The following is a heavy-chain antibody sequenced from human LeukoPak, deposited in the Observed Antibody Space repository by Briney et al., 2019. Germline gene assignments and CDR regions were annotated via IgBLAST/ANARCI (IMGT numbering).Heavy chain of an antibody. CDR1: GFTFSTYT. D-gene: IGHD3-10*01. CDR3: ARIMYYYGSGRAWDWFDP. V-gene: IGHV3-48*01. CDR2: ISSSSSTI. J-gene: IGHJ5*02. Sequence: GGSLRLSCAASGFTFSTYTMNWVRQAPGKGLEWVSYISSSSSTIYYADSVKGRFTISRDNSKNTLYLQMNSLRAEDTAVYYCARIMYYYGSGRAWDWFDPWGQGTLVTVSS.